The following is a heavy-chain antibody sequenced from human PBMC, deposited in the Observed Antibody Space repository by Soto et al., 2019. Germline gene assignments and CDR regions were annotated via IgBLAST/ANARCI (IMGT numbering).Heavy chain of an antibody. J-gene: IGHJ6*04. CDR3: ARFVFIDEAGTTGYYYYGMDV. CDR1: GFTFSSYA. V-gene: IGHV3-30-3*01. Sequence: GGSLRLSCAASGFTFSSYAMHWVRQAPGKGLEWVAVISYDGSNKYYADSVKGRFTISRDNSKNTLYLQMNSLRAEDTAVDYFARFVFIDEAGTTGYYYYGMDVWGKGTTVTVSS. D-gene: IGHD1-7*01. CDR2: ISYDGSNK.